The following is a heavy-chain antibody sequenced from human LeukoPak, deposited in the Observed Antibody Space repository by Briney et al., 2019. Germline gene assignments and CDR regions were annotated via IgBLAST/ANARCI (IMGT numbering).Heavy chain of an antibody. D-gene: IGHD2-15*01. J-gene: IGHJ6*03. Sequence: GASVKVSCKASGYTFTSYGISWVRQAPGQGLEWMGWISAYNGNTNYAQKLQGRVTMTTDTSTSTAYMELRSLRSDDTAVYYCARGIVAVVAATRGEGGGYYYYMDVWGKGTTVTVSS. CDR2: ISAYNGNT. CDR1: GYTFTSYG. CDR3: ARGIVAVVAATRGEGGGYYYYMDV. V-gene: IGHV1-18*01.